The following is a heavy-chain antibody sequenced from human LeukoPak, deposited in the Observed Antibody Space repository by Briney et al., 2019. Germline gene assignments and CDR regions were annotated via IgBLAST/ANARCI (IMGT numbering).Heavy chain of an antibody. V-gene: IGHV3-21*01. CDR1: GFTFSSYS. D-gene: IGHD4-17*01. Sequence: PGGSLRLSCAASGFTFSSYSMNWVRQAPGKGLEWVSSISSSSSYIYYADSVKGRFTISRDSSKNTLFLQMNSLRPEDTAVYYCAKGGASVTRYVDYWGQGTLVTVSS. J-gene: IGHJ4*02. CDR2: ISSSSSYI. CDR3: AKGGASVTRYVDY.